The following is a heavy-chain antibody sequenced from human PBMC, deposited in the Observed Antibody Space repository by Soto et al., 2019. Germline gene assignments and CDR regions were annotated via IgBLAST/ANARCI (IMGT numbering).Heavy chain of an antibody. V-gene: IGHV3-23*01. D-gene: IGHD3-22*01. CDR2: ISGSGGST. CDR1: GFTFSSYA. Sequence: LRLSCAASGFTFSSYAMSWVRQAPGKGLEWVSAISGSGGSTYYADSVKGRFTISRDNSKNTLYLQMNSLRAEDTAVYYCAKDAEPPYYDSSGYLVYWGQGTLVTVSS. CDR3: AKDAEPPYYDSSGYLVY. J-gene: IGHJ4*02.